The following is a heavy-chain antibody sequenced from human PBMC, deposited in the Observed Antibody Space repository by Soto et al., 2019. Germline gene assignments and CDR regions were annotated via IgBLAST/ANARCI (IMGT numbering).Heavy chain of an antibody. CDR2: ISGSGGST. J-gene: IGHJ4*02. CDR3: AKATFFWSGYYSGTDY. V-gene: IGHV3-23*01. Sequence: LRLSCAASGFTFSSYAMSWVRQAPGKGLEWVSAISGSGGSTYYADSVKGRFTISRDNSKNTLYLQMNSLRAEDTAVYYCAKATFFWSGYYSGTDYWGQGTLVTVSS. D-gene: IGHD3-3*01. CDR1: GFTFSSYA.